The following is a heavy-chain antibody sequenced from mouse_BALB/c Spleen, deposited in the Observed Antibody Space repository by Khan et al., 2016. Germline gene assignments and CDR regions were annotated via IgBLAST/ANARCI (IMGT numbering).Heavy chain of an antibody. CDR1: AYTFTNYW. Sequence: QVQLQQSGAELAKPGASVKMSCKASAYTFTNYWMHWVKQRPGQGLEWIGYINPSTGYTEYNQKFKDKATLTADKSSSTAYMQLSSLTSEDSAVYYGARGGNYPYWYFEVWGAGTTVTVSS. D-gene: IGHD2-1*01. J-gene: IGHJ1*01. V-gene: IGHV1-7*01. CDR2: INPSTGYT. CDR3: ARGGNYPYWYFEV.